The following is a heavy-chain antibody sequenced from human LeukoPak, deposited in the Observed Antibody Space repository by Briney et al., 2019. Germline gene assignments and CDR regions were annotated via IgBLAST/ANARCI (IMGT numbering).Heavy chain of an antibody. CDR1: GFTFSSYA. D-gene: IGHD4-17*01. CDR3: ARGRTDDYGDYFDY. V-gene: IGHV3-23*01. J-gene: IGHJ4*02. CDR2: IGSSGDST. Sequence: GGSLRLSCAASGFTFSSYAMSWVRQAPGKGLEWVSAIGSSGDSTYYADSVKGRFTISRDNSKNTLYLQMNSLRAEDTAVYYCARGRTDDYGDYFDYWGQGTLVTVSS.